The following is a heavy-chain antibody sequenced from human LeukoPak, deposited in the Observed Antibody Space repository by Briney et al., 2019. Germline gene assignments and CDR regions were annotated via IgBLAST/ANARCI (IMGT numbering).Heavy chain of an antibody. D-gene: IGHD4-17*01. CDR3: ARDPNGDYIGAFDN. Sequence: GGSLRLSCAASGFTFSSYSMNWVRQAPGKGLEWVSSITASDYTTYADSVKGRFTISRDNSKNTLYLQMDSLRGDDTALYHCARDPNGDYIGAFDNWGQGTMVTVSS. CDR1: GFTFSSYS. J-gene: IGHJ3*02. V-gene: IGHV3-23*01. CDR2: ITASDYTT.